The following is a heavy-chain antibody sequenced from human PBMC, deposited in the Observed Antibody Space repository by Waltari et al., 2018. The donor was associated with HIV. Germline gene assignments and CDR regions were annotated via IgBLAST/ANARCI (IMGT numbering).Heavy chain of an antibody. CDR3: ARRDDGLRFNYNGNWFDP. V-gene: IGHV4-34*01. J-gene: IGHJ5*02. CDR1: VESFRVFH. D-gene: IGHD1-1*01. CDR2: INHSGVT. Sequence: QVQLQQWGTTLLKPSETLSLTCAVYVESFRVFHCTWTRQSPGQGLEWIGDINHSGVTNYNPSLKSRVAISADASKNQFSLSLSSVTAADTAVYYCARRDDGLRFNYNGNWFDPWGQGTLVTVS.